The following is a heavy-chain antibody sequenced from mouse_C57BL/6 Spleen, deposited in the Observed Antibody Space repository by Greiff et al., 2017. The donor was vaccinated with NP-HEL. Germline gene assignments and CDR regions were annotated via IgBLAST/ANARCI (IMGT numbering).Heavy chain of an antibody. J-gene: IGHJ3*01. CDR2: IDPSDSYT. CDR3: ARTRGYDYDGTFAY. D-gene: IGHD2-4*01. CDR1: GYTFTSYW. Sequence: QVQLQQPGAELVMPGASVKLSCKASGYTFTSYWMHWVKQRPGQGLEWIGEIDPSDSYTNYNQKFKGKSTLTVDKSSSTAYMQLSSLTSEDSAVYYCARTRGYDYDGTFAYWGQGTLVTVSA. V-gene: IGHV1-69*01.